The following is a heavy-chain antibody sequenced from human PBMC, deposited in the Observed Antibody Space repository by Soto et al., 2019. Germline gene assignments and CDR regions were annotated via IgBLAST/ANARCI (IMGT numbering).Heavy chain of an antibody. Sequence: QVQLVQSGAEVKKPGASVKVSCKASGYSFTSYYIHWVRQAPGQGLEWMGILNPSGGGTSYAQTFQGRVTMTRDTSTSTVYMELSSLRSEDTAVYYCARDHPSVLSPQNAFDIWGQGTMITVSS. J-gene: IGHJ3*02. CDR3: ARDHPSVLSPQNAFDI. V-gene: IGHV1-46*01. CDR2: LNPSGGGT. CDR1: GYSFTSYY. D-gene: IGHD3-16*02.